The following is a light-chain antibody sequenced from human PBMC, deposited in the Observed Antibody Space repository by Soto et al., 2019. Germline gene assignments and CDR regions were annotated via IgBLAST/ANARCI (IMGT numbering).Light chain of an antibody. J-gene: IGKJ1*01. Sequence: DIQMTQSPSSLTASAGDRVTINCRASQSITSLLNWYQQKPGKAPNLLIYGASNLQSGVPSRFSGSGSGTDFTLTISSLQPEDFATYYCQQTYNTRRTFGQGTKVEIK. CDR3: QQTYNTRRT. V-gene: IGKV1-39*01. CDR1: QSITSL. CDR2: GAS.